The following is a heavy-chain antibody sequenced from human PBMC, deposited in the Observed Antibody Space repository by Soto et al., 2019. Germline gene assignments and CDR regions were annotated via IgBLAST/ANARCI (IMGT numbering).Heavy chain of an antibody. CDR2: ISSNGGST. V-gene: IGHV3-64*01. J-gene: IGHJ3*02. D-gene: IGHD1-20*01. CDR1: GFTFNSYA. CDR3: ARVGWVTGTRGAFDI. Sequence: PGGSMRLSYADSGFTFNSYAMHWVRQAPGKGLEYVSAISSNGGSTYYANSVKGRFTISRDNSKNTLYLQMGSLRAEDMAVYYLARVGWVTGTRGAFDIWGQGTMVTVSS.